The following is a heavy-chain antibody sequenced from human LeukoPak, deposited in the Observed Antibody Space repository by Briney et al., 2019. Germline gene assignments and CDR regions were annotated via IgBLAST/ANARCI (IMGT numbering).Heavy chain of an antibody. CDR3: ARRSKYYYDSSGPHDAFDI. V-gene: IGHV5-51*01. J-gene: IGHJ3*02. CDR2: IYPGDSDT. D-gene: IGHD3-22*01. Sequence: LGESLMISCKGSGYSFTNYWIGWVRQMPGKGLEWMGIIYPGDSDTRYSPSFQGQVTISADKSISTAYLQWSSLKASDTAMYYCARRSKYYYDSSGPHDAFDIWGQGTMVTVSS. CDR1: GYSFTNYW.